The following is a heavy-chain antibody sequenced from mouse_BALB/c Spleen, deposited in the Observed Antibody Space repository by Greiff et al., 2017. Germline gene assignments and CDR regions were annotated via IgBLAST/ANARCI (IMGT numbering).Heavy chain of an antibody. CDR1: GFTFSSYA. Sequence: EVKLVESGGGLVKPGGSLKLSCAASGFTFSSYAMSWVRQTPEKRLEWVASISSGGSTYYPDSVKGRFTISRDNARNILYLQMSSLRSEDTAMYYCARGQGVDWAMDYWGQGTSVTVSS. CDR2: ISSGGST. CDR3: ARGQGVDWAMDY. J-gene: IGHJ4*01. D-gene: IGHD1-1*02. V-gene: IGHV5-6-5*01.